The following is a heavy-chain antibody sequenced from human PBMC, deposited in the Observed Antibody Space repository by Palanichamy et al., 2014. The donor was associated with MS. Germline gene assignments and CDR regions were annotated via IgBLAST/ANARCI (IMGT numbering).Heavy chain of an antibody. CDR2: IIPIFSSA. CDR1: GGTFTSYA. V-gene: IGHV1-69*06. Sequence: QVQLVQSGAEVKKPGSSVKVSCRASGGTFTSYAISWVRQAPGLGLEWMGGIIPIFSSANYAQKFQGKVTITADKSTGTAYMELSSLRSEDTAVYYCARYYGELLDRRGDWFDPWGQGTLVTVSS. D-gene: IGHD4-17*01. CDR3: ARYYGELLDRRGDWFDP. J-gene: IGHJ5*02.